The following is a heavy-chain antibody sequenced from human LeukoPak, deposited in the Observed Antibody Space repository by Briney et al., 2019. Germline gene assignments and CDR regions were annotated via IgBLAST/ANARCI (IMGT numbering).Heavy chain of an antibody. J-gene: IGHJ4*02. V-gene: IGHV3-33*01. CDR1: GFTFSSYG. CDR2: IWYDGNNK. D-gene: IGHD2-8*01. CDR3: ARGVLYQEGYFDY. Sequence: QPGRSLRLSCAASGFTFSSYGMHWVRQAPGKGLEWVAVIWYDGNNKYYADSVKGRFTISRDNSKNTLYLQMNSLRAEDTAVYYCARGVLYQEGYFDYWGQGTLVTVSS.